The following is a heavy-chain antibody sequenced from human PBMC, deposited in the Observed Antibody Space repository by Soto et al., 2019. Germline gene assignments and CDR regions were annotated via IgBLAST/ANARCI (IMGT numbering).Heavy chain of an antibody. CDR1: GGSFSGYY. CDR3: ARHTGYSIPYGMDV. J-gene: IGHJ6*02. Sequence: SETLSLTCAVYGGSFSGYYWSWIRQPPGMGLEWIGEINHSGSTNYNPSLKSRVTISVDTSKNQFSLKLSSVTAADTAVYYCARHTGYSIPYGMDVWGQGTTVTVSS. D-gene: IGHD6-13*01. CDR2: INHSGST. V-gene: IGHV4-34*01.